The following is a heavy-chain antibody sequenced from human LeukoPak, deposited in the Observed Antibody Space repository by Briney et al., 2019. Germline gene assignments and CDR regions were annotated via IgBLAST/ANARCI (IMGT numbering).Heavy chain of an antibody. CDR1: NGSFSGYY. CDR3: ARRRRYYDSSGYYDNLDY. J-gene: IGHJ4*02. D-gene: IGHD3-22*01. V-gene: IGHV4-34*01. Sequence: SETLSLTCDVYNGSFSGYYWNWIRQPPGKGLEWIGEINHSGSTNYNPSLKSRVTISVDTSKNQFSLKLSSVTAPDTAVYYCARRRRYYDSSGYYDNLDYWGQGILVTVSS. CDR2: INHSGST.